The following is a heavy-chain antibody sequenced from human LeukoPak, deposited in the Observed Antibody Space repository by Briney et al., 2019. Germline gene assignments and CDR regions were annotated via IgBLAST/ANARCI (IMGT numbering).Heavy chain of an antibody. CDR1: GFTFGDYA. CDR2: ISYDGSNK. Sequence: GGSLRLSCTASGFTFGDYAMSWVRQAPGKGLEWVAVISYDGSNKYYADSVKGRFTISRDNSKNTLYLQMNSLRAEDTAVYYCARVRAAGFDYWGQGTLVTVSS. CDR3: ARVRAAGFDY. D-gene: IGHD3-10*01. J-gene: IGHJ4*02. V-gene: IGHV3-30-3*01.